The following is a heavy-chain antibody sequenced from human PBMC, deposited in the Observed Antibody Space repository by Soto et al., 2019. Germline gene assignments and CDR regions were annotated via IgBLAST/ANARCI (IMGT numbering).Heavy chain of an antibody. CDR3: AREGYCSSTSCYKEYYYYGMDV. D-gene: IGHD2-2*02. CDR2: LSGVGGDT. Sequence: EVQLLESGGGLVQPGGSLRLSCAASGFTFNSYAMTWVRQAPGKGLEWVSSLSGVGGDTYYADSVKGRFTISRDNSKNSLYLQMNSLRAEDTAVYYCAREGYCSSTSCYKEYYYYGMDVWGQGTTVTVSS. CDR1: GFTFNSYA. J-gene: IGHJ6*02. V-gene: IGHV3-23*01.